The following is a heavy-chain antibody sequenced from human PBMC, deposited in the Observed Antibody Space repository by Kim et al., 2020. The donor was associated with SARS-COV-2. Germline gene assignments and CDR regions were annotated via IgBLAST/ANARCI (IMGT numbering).Heavy chain of an antibody. J-gene: IGHJ4*02. D-gene: IGHD6-6*01. V-gene: IGHV3-33*06. CDR1: GFTFSSYA. CDR3: AKDRGRIAARDYFDY. Sequence: GGSLRLSCAASGFTFSSYAMHWVRQAPGKGLEWVAVIWYDGSNKYYADSVKGRFTISRDNSKNTLYLQMNSLRAEDTAVYYCAKDRGRIAARDYFDYWGQGTLVTVSS. CDR2: IWYDGSNK.